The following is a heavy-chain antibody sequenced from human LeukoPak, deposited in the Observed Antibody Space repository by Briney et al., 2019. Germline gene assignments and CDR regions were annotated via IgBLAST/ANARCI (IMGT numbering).Heavy chain of an antibody. Sequence: PGGSLRLSCAASGFTFSSYGMHWVRQAPGKGLEWVAVISYDGSNKYYADSVKGRFTISRDNSKNTLDLQMNSLRAEDTAVYYCAKSGCQLLAGNWFDPWGQGTLVTVSS. CDR1: GFTFSSYG. D-gene: IGHD2-2*01. CDR2: ISYDGSNK. V-gene: IGHV3-30*18. J-gene: IGHJ5*02. CDR3: AKSGCQLLAGNWFDP.